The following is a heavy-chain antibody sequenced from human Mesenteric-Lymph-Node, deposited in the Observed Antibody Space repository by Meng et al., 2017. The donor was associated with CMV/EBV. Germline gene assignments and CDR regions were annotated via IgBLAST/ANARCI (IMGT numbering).Heavy chain of an antibody. D-gene: IGHD3-22*01. CDR1: GFTFSSYN. CDR3: AKDKAMIYWNYSDY. V-gene: IGHV3-21*01. Sequence: GESLKISCAASGFTFSSYNMNWVRQAPGKGLEWVSSISSSSSYIYYADSVKGRFTISRDNAKNSLYLQMNSLRAEDTAVYYCAKDKAMIYWNYSDYWGQGTLVTVSS. J-gene: IGHJ4*02. CDR2: ISSSSSYI.